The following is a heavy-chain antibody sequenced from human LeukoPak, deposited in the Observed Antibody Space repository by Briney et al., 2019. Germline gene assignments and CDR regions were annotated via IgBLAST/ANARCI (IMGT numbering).Heavy chain of an antibody. D-gene: IGHD6-13*01. V-gene: IGHV3-7*01. CDR1: GFTFSSYW. J-gene: IGHJ4*02. CDR2: IKQDGSEK. Sequence: GGSLRLPCAASGFTFSSYWMSWVRQAPGKGLEWVANIKQDGSEKYYVDSVKGRFTISRDNAKNSLYLQMNSLRAEDTAVYYCARRSSSWSYYFDYWGQGTLVTVSS. CDR3: ARRSSSWSYYFDY.